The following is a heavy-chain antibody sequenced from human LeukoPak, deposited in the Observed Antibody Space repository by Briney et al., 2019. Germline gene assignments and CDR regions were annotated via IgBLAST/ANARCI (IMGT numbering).Heavy chain of an antibody. Sequence: GGSLRLSCAASDFTFSNYWMSWVRQAPGKGLEWVANIKEDGSEKHYADSVKGRFTISRDNAKDTLHLQMNSLRAEDTGVYYCARDLGVRDGYWGQGTLVTVSS. V-gene: IGHV3-7*01. CDR3: ARDLGVRDGY. CDR1: DFTFSNYW. J-gene: IGHJ4*02. D-gene: IGHD2-21*02. CDR2: IKEDGSEK.